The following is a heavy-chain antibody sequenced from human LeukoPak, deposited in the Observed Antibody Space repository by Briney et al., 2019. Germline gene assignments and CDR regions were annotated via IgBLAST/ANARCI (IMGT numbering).Heavy chain of an antibody. J-gene: IGHJ4*02. D-gene: IGHD3-16*01. CDR2: IRSKAYGGTT. CDR3: AKERRGEGLFDN. V-gene: IGHV3-49*04. CDR1: GFTFGDYA. Sequence: PGGSLRLSCTASGFTFGDYAMSWVRQAPGKGLEWVGFIRSKAYGGTTEYAASVKGRFTISRDDSKSIAYLQMNSLKTEDTAVYYCAKERRGEGLFDNWGQGTLVTVSS.